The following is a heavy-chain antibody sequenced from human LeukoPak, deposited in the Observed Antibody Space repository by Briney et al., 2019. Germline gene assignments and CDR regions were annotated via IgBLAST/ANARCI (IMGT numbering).Heavy chain of an antibody. CDR2: ISSSGRTI. V-gene: IGHV3-48*03. CDR3: AEPGITMIGGV. CDR1: GFTFSSYE. J-gene: IGHJ6*04. Sequence: GGSLRLSCAASGFTFSSYEMNWVRQAPGKGLEWVSYISSSGRTIYYADSMKGRFTISRDNAKNSLYLQMNSLRAEDTAVYYCAEPGITMIGGVWGKGTTVTISS. D-gene: IGHD3-10*02.